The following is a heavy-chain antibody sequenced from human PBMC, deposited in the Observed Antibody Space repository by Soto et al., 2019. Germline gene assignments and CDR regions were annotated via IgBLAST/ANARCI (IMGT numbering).Heavy chain of an antibody. CDR2: IIGVDGDT. CDR3: VNVMILRFSEWSTLDDP. J-gene: IGHJ5*02. D-gene: IGHD3-3*01. Sequence: PGGSLSLSCAASGFTFSSYAMTWVRRPPGKGLQWVSIIGVDGDTYYADSVKGRFTISRDNSQNTVHLQMNSLRAEDTAVYYCVNVMILRFSEWSTLDDPWGQGALVTVSS. CDR1: GFTFSSYA. V-gene: IGHV3-23*01.